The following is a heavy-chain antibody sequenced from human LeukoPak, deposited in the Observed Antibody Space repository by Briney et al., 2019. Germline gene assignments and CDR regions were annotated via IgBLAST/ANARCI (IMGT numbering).Heavy chain of an antibody. J-gene: IGHJ4*02. V-gene: IGHV4-4*07. D-gene: IGHD3-22*01. CDR1: GGSISSYY. CDR3: ARDRPWEYYDSSGYVRSYYFDY. CDR2: IYTSGST. Sequence: SETLSLTCTVSGGSISSYYWSWIRQPAGKGLEWIGRIYTSGSTNYNPSLKSQVTMSVDTSKNQFSLKLSSVTAADTAVYYCARDRPWEYYDSSGYVRSYYFDYWGQGTLVTVSS.